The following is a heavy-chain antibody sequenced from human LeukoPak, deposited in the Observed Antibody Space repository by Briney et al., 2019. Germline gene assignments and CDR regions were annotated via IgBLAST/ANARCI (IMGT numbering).Heavy chain of an antibody. CDR1: GGSFSGYY. CDR3: ARILIPSAHYYMDV. CDR2: INHSGST. D-gene: IGHD3-22*01. V-gene: IGHV4-34*01. Sequence: PSETLSLTCAVYGGSFSGYYWSWIRQPPGKGLEWIGEINHSGSTNYNPSPKSRVTISVDTSKNQFSLKLSSVTAADTAVYYCARILIPSAHYYMDVWGKGTTVTISS. J-gene: IGHJ6*03.